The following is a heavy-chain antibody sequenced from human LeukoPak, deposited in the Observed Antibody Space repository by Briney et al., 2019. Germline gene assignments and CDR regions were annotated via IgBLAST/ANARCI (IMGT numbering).Heavy chain of an antibody. CDR1: GFTFSSYS. Sequence: GGSVRLSCAASGFTFSSYSMNWVRQAPGKGLEWVSSISSSSSYIYYADSVKGRFTISRDNAKNSLYLQMNSLRAEDTAVYYCARDFHRRLYDSSGYYLYWGQGTLVTVSS. V-gene: IGHV3-21*01. J-gene: IGHJ4*02. CDR3: ARDFHRRLYDSSGYYLY. D-gene: IGHD3-22*01. CDR2: ISSSSSYI.